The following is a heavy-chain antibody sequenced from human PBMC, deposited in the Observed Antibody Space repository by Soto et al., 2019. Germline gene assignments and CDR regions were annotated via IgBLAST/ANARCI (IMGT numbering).Heavy chain of an antibody. J-gene: IGHJ4*02. CDR2: MNPNSGNT. D-gene: IGHD3-3*01. Sequence: ASVKVSCKASGYTFTSYDINWVRQATGQGLEWMGWMNPNSGNTGYAQKFQGRATMTRNTSISTAYMELSSLRSEDTAVYYCARFDFGVVTSDDYWGQGTLVTVSS. CDR1: GYTFTSYD. CDR3: ARFDFGVVTSDDY. V-gene: IGHV1-8*01.